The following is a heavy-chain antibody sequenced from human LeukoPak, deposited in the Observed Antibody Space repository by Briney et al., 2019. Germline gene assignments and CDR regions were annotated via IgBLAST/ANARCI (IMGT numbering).Heavy chain of an antibody. Sequence: GGSLRLSCAASGSTFSSYGMHWVRQAPGKGLEWVAVISYDGSNKYYADSVKGRFTISRDNSKNTLYLQMNSLRAEDTAVYYCAKLYSSSSSGGVFDYWGQGTLVTVSS. V-gene: IGHV3-30*18. J-gene: IGHJ4*02. CDR2: ISYDGSNK. D-gene: IGHD6-6*01. CDR1: GSTFSSYG. CDR3: AKLYSSSSSGGVFDY.